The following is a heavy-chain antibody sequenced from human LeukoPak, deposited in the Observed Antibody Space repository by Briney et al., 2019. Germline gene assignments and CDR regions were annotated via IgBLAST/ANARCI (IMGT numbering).Heavy chain of an antibody. CDR2: IYYSGST. CDR3: ARWGYCSSTSCSPFDY. J-gene: IGHJ4*02. Sequence: SETLSLTCTVSGDSISSGDYYWSWLRQPPGKGLEWIGYIYYSGSTYYNPSLKSRLTISVDTSKNQFSLKLSSVTAADTAVYYCARWGYCSSTSCSPFDYWGQGTLVTVSS. V-gene: IGHV4-30-4*02. D-gene: IGHD2-2*01. CDR1: GDSISSGDYY.